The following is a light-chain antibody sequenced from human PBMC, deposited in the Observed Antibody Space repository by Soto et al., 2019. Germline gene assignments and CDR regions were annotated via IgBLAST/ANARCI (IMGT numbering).Light chain of an antibody. CDR3: QQYGSSPQT. Sequence: EIVLTQSPGTLSSSPGERATLSCRASQSISNSYLAWYQQKPGQAPRLLIYGASSRATGIPDRFSGSGSGTDFTLTVSSLGPEDFAVYYCQQYGSSPQTFGQGTKVDIK. CDR2: GAS. V-gene: IGKV3-20*01. J-gene: IGKJ1*01. CDR1: QSISNSY.